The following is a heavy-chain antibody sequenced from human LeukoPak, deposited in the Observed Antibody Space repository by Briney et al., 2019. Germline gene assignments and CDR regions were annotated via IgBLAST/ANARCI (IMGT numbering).Heavy chain of an antibody. CDR1: GGSISSYY. CDR2: IYYSGST. J-gene: IGHJ3*02. Sequence: SETLSLTCTVSGGSISSYYWSWIRQPPGKGLEWIGYIYYSGSTNYNPSLKSRVTISVDTSKNQFSLKLSSVTAADTAVYYCARFYYDSSGPWAFDIWGQGTMVTVSS. D-gene: IGHD3-22*01. V-gene: IGHV4-59*01. CDR3: ARFYYDSSGPWAFDI.